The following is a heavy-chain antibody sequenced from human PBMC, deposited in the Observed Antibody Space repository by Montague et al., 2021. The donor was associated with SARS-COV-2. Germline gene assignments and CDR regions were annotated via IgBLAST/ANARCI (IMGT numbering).Heavy chain of an antibody. V-gene: IGHV4-59*09. Sequence: GSTNSNPSLKSRVTISVATSKNQFSLKLSSVTAADTSVYYCARGHDCSGGSCGWEYWCDPWGEGTGGTVSA. CDR2: GST. J-gene: IGHJ5*02. CDR3: ARGHDCSGGSCGWEYWCDP. D-gene: IGHD2-15*01.